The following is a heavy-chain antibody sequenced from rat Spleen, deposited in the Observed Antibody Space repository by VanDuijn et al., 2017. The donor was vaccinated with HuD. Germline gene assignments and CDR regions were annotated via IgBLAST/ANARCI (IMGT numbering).Heavy chain of an antibody. CDR1: GFTFSDFY. Sequence: EVQLVESGGGLVQPGRSLKLSCAASGFTFSDFYMAWVRQAPTTGLEWVASISYEGSSTYYGDSVKGRFTISRDNAKNTLYLQMNSLRSEDTATYYCTRPPYNNHFDYWGQGVMVTVSS. CDR3: TRPPYNNHFDY. V-gene: IGHV5-22*01. J-gene: IGHJ2*01. CDR2: ISYEGSST. D-gene: IGHD1-10*01.